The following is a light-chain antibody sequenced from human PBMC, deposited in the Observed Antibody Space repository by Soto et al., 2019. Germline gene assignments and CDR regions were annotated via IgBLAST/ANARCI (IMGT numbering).Light chain of an antibody. Sequence: QPVLTQPHSASGSSGQRVTISCSESSSNIGTSSVHWFQQLPGTAPKLLNSTTNQRPSGVPERFSGSKSGTSASLAISGLQSVDEADYYCAAWDDSLNGHVFGPGTTVTVL. V-gene: IGLV1-44*01. J-gene: IGLJ1*01. CDR1: SSNIGTSS. CDR2: TTN. CDR3: AAWDDSLNGHV.